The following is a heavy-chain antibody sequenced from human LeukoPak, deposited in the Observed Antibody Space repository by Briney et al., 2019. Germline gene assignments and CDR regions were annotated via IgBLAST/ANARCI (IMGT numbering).Heavy chain of an antibody. J-gene: IGHJ4*02. CDR2: IYGSDST. V-gene: IGHV3-66*02. CDR3: ARGQYYYDSTGLTHRYFDY. D-gene: IGHD3-22*01. Sequence: PGGSLRLSCAASGFTVSSNYMTWVRQAPGKGLEWVSLIYGSDSTYYADSVKGRFTISRDNSKNTLYLQMNSLRAEDTAVYYCARGQYYYDSTGLTHRYFDYWGQGTLVTVSS. CDR1: GFTVSSNY.